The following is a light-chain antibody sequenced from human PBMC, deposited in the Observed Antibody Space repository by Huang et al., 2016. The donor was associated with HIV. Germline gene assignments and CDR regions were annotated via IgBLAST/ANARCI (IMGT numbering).Light chain of an antibody. CDR2: DAS. V-gene: IGKV1-33*01. Sequence: DIQMTQSPSSLSASVGDRVTITCQASQDISTYLNWYQLKPGKAPKLLIYDASNLETGVPSRFSGRGSGTNFILAISSLQPEDVATYYCQQYDNLPSFTFGPGTKVDIK. CDR1: QDISTY. J-gene: IGKJ3*01. CDR3: QQYDNLPSFT.